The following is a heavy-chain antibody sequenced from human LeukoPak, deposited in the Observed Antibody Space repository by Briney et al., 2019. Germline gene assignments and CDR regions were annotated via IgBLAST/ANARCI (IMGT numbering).Heavy chain of an antibody. Sequence: GGSLRLSCAASGFTFNNAWMNWVRQAPGRGLEWVGRIKSKNVGGTTDYAAPVKGRFTISRDDSKNTVYLQMNSLKIEDTAVYYCTSHAAFDPWGQGTLVTVSS. CDR3: TSHAAFDP. V-gene: IGHV3-15*01. CDR1: GFTFNNAW. CDR2: IKSKNVGGTT. J-gene: IGHJ5*02.